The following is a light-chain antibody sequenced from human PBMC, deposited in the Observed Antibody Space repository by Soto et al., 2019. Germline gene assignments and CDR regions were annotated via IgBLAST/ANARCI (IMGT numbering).Light chain of an antibody. CDR1: QSISSY. Sequence: IQMTPTPSSLAAFVAARVPVPCRASQSISSYLNWYHQKPGKAPKLLIYAASSLQSGVPSRFSGSGSETDFTLTISSLQPEDFATYYCQQSYSTPLTFGGGTKVDI. V-gene: IGKV1-39*01. CDR2: AAS. CDR3: QQSYSTPLT. J-gene: IGKJ4*01.